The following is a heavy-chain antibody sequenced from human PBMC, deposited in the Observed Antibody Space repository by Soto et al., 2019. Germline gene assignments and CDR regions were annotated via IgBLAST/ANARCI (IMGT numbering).Heavy chain of an antibody. D-gene: IGHD6-6*01. CDR1: GGTLGGYA. J-gene: IGHJ6*02. CDR3: VPLQASTIRGRPGMYV. Sequence: QVPLLQSGAEVRKPGSSVKVSCKASGGTLGGYAITWVRQAPGQGFEWMGGFIPIFGITNYAQRLEDRLTITADESTSTVYMEMSSLTYDDTAVDYCVPLQASTIRGRPGMYVWCQGTTIAVYS. CDR2: FIPIFGIT. V-gene: IGHV1-69*01.